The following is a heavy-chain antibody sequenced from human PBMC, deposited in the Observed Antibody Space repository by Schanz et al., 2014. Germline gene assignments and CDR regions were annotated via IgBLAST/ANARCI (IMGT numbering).Heavy chain of an antibody. J-gene: IGHJ5*02. Sequence: QVQLVQSGAEVKKPGASVRVSCKASGYTFTTYAMSWVRQAPGQGLEWVGWISVYTGNTKYGQKFQGRVTMTTDTSTSTAYMALTDLRSDDTAVYYCAKAEYDILTDSYSRLDPWGQGTLVTVSS. CDR3: AKAEYDILTDSYSRLDP. CDR1: GYTFTTYA. V-gene: IGHV1-18*01. D-gene: IGHD3-9*01. CDR2: ISVYTGNT.